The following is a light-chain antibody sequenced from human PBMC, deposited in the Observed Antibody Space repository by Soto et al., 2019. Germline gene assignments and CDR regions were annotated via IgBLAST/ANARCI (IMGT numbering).Light chain of an antibody. CDR1: LSVSVY. Sequence: VVLTQSPATLSLSPGERATLSCRTSLSVSVYLDWYQQKPGQAPRLLIYDASTRATGIPPRFSGGGSGTDFTLPITRLETEDFAVYYCQQYGSARTFGQRTKVDI. V-gene: IGKV3-11*01. J-gene: IGKJ1*01. CDR2: DAS. CDR3: QQYGSART.